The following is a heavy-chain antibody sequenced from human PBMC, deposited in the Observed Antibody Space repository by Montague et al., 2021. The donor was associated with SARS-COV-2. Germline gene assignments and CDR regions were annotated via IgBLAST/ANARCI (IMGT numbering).Heavy chain of an antibody. CDR1: GGSISSYY. Sequence: SETLSLTCTVSGGSISSYYWNWIRQSAGKGLEWIGRIYTSGSTNYDPSLKSRVTISVDASKSQFSLKLSSVTAADTAVYYCAGLQGDGSLYGMDVWGQGTTVTVSS. D-gene: IGHD5-24*01. CDR2: IYTSGST. J-gene: IGHJ6*02. V-gene: IGHV4-4*07. CDR3: AGLQGDGSLYGMDV.